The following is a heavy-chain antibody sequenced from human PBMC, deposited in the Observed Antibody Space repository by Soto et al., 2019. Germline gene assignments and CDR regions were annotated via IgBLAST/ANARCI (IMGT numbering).Heavy chain of an antibody. D-gene: IGHD6-13*01. J-gene: IGHJ4*02. CDR3: ARGQGAAAGHSNFDY. CDR1: GGSISGTTYS. CDR2: IYDSGNT. Sequence: QLQLQESGSGLVKPSQTLSLTCAVSGGSISGTTYSWSWFRQPPGKGLEWIGYIYDSGNTYYNPSLESQFSITVDRSKNKFSLKLSSVTAADTAVYYCARGQGAAAGHSNFDYWGQGALVTVSS. V-gene: IGHV4-30-2*01.